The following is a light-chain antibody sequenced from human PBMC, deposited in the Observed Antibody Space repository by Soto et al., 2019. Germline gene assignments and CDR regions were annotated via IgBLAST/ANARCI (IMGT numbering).Light chain of an antibody. Sequence: QSVLTQPPSVSGAPGQRVTISCTGSSSNIGAGYDVHWYQQLPGTAPKLLIYANGNRPSGVPDRFSGSKSGTSASLAITGLQAEDEADYYCQSYDRSQSGYVLGTGTKVTVL. CDR3: QSYDRSQSGYV. CDR2: ANG. V-gene: IGLV1-40*01. J-gene: IGLJ1*01. CDR1: SSNIGAGYD.